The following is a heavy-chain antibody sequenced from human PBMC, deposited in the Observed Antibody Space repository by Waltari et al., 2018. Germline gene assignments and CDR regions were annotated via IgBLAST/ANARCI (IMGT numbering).Heavy chain of an antibody. Sequence: QLVESGGGLVQPGGSLRLSSVASDFTLSNSWMHWVPQDSGKGRDGISRIPSSGTSTAYADSVKGRFTVSRDNSKNTLYLEMNSLRAEDTAVYYCANHRPGGYGMEVWGQGTTGTVSS. CDR3: ANHRPGGYGMEV. J-gene: IGHJ6*02. CDR2: IPSSGTST. V-gene: IGHV3-74*01. CDR1: DFTLSNSW. D-gene: IGHD2-15*01.